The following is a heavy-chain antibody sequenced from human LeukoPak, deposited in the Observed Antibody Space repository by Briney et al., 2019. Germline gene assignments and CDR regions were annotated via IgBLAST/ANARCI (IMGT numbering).Heavy chain of an antibody. CDR3: ARVGGGKYCSITSCYMRGWFDP. Sequence: EASVKVSCKASRGTFSSYAISWVRQAPGQGLEWMGGIIPIFGTANYAQKFQGRVTITADESTSTAYMELSSLRSEDTAVYYCARVGGGKYCSITSCYMRGWFDPWGQGTLVTVSS. V-gene: IGHV1-69*13. J-gene: IGHJ5*02. CDR2: IIPIFGTA. CDR1: RGTFSSYA. D-gene: IGHD2-2*02.